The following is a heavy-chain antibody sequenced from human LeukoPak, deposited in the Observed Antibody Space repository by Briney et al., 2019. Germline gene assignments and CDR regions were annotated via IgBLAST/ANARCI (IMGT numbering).Heavy chain of an antibody. CDR3: AILNHPDGRVY. CDR2: IYAGNSDT. V-gene: IGHV5-51*01. D-gene: IGHD5-24*01. CDR1: GYTFTTSW. Sequence: GESLRISCQGFGYTFTTSWIGWVRQLPGKGLEWMAIIYAGNSDTKYIPSFQGQVSISTDRSISTAYLQWSSLQASDTAIYYCAILNHPDGRVYWGQGTPVTVSS. J-gene: IGHJ4*02.